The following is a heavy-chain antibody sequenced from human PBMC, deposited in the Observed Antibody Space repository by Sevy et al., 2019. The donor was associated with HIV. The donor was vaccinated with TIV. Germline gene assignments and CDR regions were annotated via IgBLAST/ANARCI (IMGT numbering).Heavy chain of an antibody. V-gene: IGHV3-23*01. CDR1: GFTFSSYA. CDR3: AKDNTKSSWFPYFDY. J-gene: IGHJ4*02. D-gene: IGHD6-13*01. Sequence: GGSLRLSCAASGFTFSSYAMSWVRQAPGKGLEWVSAISGSGGSTYYADSVKGRFTISRDNSKNTLYMQMNSLRAEDTDVYYCAKDNTKSSWFPYFDYWGQGTLVTVSS. CDR2: ISGSGGST.